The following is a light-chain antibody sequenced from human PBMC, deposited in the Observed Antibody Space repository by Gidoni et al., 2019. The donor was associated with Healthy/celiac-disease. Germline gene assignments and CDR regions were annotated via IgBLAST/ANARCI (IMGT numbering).Light chain of an antibody. J-gene: IGKJ4*01. CDR3: QQRSNWPPLT. V-gene: IGKV3-11*01. Sequence: VLSQSPATLSLSPGERATLSCRASQSVSSYLAWYQQKPGQAPRLLIYDAANRATGIPARFSGSGSGTDFTLTISSLEPEDFAVYYCQQRSNWPPLTFGGGTKVEIK. CDR1: QSVSSY. CDR2: DAA.